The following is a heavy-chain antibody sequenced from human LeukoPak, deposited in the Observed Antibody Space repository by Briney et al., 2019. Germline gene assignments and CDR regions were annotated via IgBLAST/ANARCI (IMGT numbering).Heavy chain of an antibody. CDR3: ARRVAVAPLWYFDV. CDR2: VYYPGST. Sequence: PSETLSLTCTVSAGSFSTYYWSWIRQPPGEGLEWIGYVYYPGSTNYNPSLKSRVTISLDTSKNQFSLKLSSVTAADTAVYYCARRVAVAPLWYFDVWGRGTLVTVSS. D-gene: IGHD2-21*01. CDR1: AGSFSTYY. J-gene: IGHJ2*01. V-gene: IGHV4-59*08.